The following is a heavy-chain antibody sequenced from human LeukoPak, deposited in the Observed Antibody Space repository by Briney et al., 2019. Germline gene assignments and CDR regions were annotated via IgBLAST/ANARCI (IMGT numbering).Heavy chain of an antibody. Sequence: GGSLRLSCVASGFTFSNYWMHWVRHAPGKGLVWISRINSDGNTTNYADSVKGRVTISRDNAKNILYLQMNSPRVEDTAVYYCVATYLYAMDVWGKGTTVTVSS. CDR2: INSDGNTT. V-gene: IGHV3-74*01. CDR3: VATYLYAMDV. D-gene: IGHD2-2*02. CDR1: GFTFSNYW. J-gene: IGHJ6*04.